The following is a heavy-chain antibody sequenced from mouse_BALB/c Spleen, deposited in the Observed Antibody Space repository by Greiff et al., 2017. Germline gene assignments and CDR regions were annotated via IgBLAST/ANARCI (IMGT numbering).Heavy chain of an antibody. CDR3: NAEYYGSSYVY. CDR2: IDPENGDT. J-gene: IGHJ3*01. V-gene: IGHV14-4*02. D-gene: IGHD1-1*01. Sequence: VQLQQSGAELVRSGASVKLSCTASGFNIKDYYMHWVKQSPEQGLEWIGWIDPENGDTEYAPKFQGMATMTADTSSNTAYLQRSNLTSEDTAVYYCNAEYYGSSYVYWGQGTRVTVSA. CDR1: GFNIKDYY.